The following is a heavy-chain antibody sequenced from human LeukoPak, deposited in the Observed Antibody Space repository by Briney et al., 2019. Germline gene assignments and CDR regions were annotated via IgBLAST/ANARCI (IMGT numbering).Heavy chain of an antibody. Sequence: GGSLRLSCAASGFTVSSNYMSWVRQAPGKGLEWVSVIYSGGSTYYADSVKGRFTISRDNSKNTLYLQMNSLRAEDTAVYYCARGSSGYSSSWYRYFQHWGQGTLVTVSS. V-gene: IGHV3-66*01. D-gene: IGHD6-13*01. CDR3: ARGSSGYSSSWYRYFQH. CDR1: GFTVSSNY. J-gene: IGHJ1*01. CDR2: IYSGGST.